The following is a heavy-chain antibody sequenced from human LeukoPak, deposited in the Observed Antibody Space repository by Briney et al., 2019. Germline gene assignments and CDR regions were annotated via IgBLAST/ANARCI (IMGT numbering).Heavy chain of an antibody. J-gene: IGHJ2*01. D-gene: IGHD4-17*01. CDR1: GFTFSNYA. CDR3: AKAGPPFGDTSYWYFDL. CDR2: INNGGVNT. Sequence: PGGSLRLSCAASGFTFSNYAMTWVRQAPGKGLEWVSGINNGGVNTYYADSVKGRFTISRDNSKNTLYLQMNSLRAEDTAVYYCAKAGPPFGDTSYWYFDLWGRGTLVAVSS. V-gene: IGHV3-23*01.